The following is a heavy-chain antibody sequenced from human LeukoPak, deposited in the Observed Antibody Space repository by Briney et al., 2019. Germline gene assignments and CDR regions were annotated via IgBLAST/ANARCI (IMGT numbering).Heavy chain of an antibody. CDR1: GGSINSYY. D-gene: IGHD6-25*01. V-gene: IGHV4-59*12. J-gene: IGHJ4*02. Sequence: SETLSLTCSVSGGSINSYYWSWIRQPPGKGLEWIGYIYYSGSTNYNPSLKSRVTISVDTSKNQFSLRLSSVTAADTAVYYCARVGIAATTFDYWGQGTLVTVSS. CDR3: ARVGIAATTFDY. CDR2: IYYSGST.